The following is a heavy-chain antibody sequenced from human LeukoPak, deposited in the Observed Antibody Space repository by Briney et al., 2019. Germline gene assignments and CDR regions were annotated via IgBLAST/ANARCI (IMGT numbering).Heavy chain of an antibody. CDR3: ARESGYAFDY. Sequence: GESLRLSCAASGFTFSDYYMSWTRQAPGKGLEWVSYISSRGSSTYYADSVKGRFTISRDNAKNSLYLQMNSLRAEDTAVYYCARESGYAFDYWGQGTLVTVSS. V-gene: IGHV3-11*01. CDR1: GFTFSDYY. D-gene: IGHD5-12*01. CDR2: ISSRGSST. J-gene: IGHJ4*02.